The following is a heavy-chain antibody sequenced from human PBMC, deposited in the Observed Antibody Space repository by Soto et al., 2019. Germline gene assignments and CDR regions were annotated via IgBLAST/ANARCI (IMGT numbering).Heavy chain of an antibody. CDR3: AREGCGCGCYSRYFDY. V-gene: IGHV4-30-2*01. CDR1: GGSISSGGYS. Sequence: LSLTCAVSGGSISSGGYSWSWIRQPPGKGLEWIGYIYHSGSTYYNPSLKSRVTISVDRSKNQFSLKLSSVTAADTAVYYCAREGCGCGCYSRYFDYWGQGTLVTVSS. CDR2: IYHSGST. D-gene: IGHD2-21*02. J-gene: IGHJ4*02.